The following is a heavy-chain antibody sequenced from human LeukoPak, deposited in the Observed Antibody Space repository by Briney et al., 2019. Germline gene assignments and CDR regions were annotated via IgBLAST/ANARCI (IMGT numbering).Heavy chain of an antibody. Sequence: FTXXXHSSNWVRQAPGKGLEWVSSISSSSSYIYYADSVKGRFTISRDNAKNSLYLQMNSLRAEDTAVYYCARDSGNYLDAFDIWGQGTMVTVSS. D-gene: IGHD1-7*01. CDR2: ISSSSSYI. V-gene: IGHV3-21*01. J-gene: IGHJ3*02. CDR3: ARDSGNYLDAFDI. CDR1: FTXXXHS.